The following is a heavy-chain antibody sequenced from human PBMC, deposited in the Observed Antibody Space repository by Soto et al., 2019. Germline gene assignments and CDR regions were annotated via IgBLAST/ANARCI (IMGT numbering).Heavy chain of an antibody. CDR1: SASISSSNW. CDR2: MYHSGST. Sequence: QVQLQESGPGLVKPSGTLSLTCAISSASISSSNWWTWVRQPPGKGLEWIGEMYHSGSTNYNPSLKSRVTISIDKSKTQFSVKLNSVTAADTAIYYCARVGDCSGTSCLAYWGQGTLVTVSS. J-gene: IGHJ4*02. CDR3: ARVGDCSGTSCLAY. D-gene: IGHD2-2*01. V-gene: IGHV4-4*02.